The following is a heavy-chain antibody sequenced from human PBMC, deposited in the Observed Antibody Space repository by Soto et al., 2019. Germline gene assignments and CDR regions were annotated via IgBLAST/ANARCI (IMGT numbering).Heavy chain of an antibody. CDR1: GDSVSSNSAA. CDR2: TYYRSKWYN. D-gene: IGHD6-19*01. J-gene: IGHJ4*02. V-gene: IGHV6-1*01. CDR3: ARGLLFVRLVAVAGFDY. Sequence: SQTLSLTCAISGDSVSSNSAAWNWIRQSPSRGLEWLGRTYYRSKWYNDYAVSVKSRITINPDTSKNQFSLQLNSVTPEDTAVYYCARGLLFVRLVAVAGFDYWGQGTLVTVSS.